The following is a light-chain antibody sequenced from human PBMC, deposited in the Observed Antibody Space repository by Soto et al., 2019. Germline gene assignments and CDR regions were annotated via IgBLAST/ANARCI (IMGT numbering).Light chain of an antibody. J-gene: IGKJ2*01. CDR3: QQSYTTPVYS. Sequence: DIQMPQSPSSLSASVGDRVTITCRASQNITFYLNWYQQKPGKAPKLLIYAASNLQSGVPSRFSGSGSGTDFTLTISSLQPEDFATYFCQQSYTTPVYSFGQGTKLEIK. V-gene: IGKV1-39*01. CDR2: AAS. CDR1: QNITFY.